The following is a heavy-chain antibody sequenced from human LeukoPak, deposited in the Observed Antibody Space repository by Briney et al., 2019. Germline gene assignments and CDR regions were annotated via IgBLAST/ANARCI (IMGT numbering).Heavy chain of an antibody. V-gene: IGHV1-46*01. CDR2: INPSGGST. Sequence: ASVKVSCKASGYTFTSYYMHWVRQAPGQGLEWMGIINPSGGSTSYAQKFQGRVTMTRDTSTSTVYMELSSLRSEDTAVYYCARDVAIFGVFIPGPFDIWAQGKMVTVS. D-gene: IGHD3-3*01. CDR3: ARDVAIFGVFIPGPFDI. J-gene: IGHJ3*02. CDR1: GYTFTSYY.